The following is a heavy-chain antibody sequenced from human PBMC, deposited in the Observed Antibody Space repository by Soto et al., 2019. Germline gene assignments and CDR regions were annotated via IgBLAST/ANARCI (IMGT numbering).Heavy chain of an antibody. CDR2: INPNSGGT. Sequence: ASVKVSCKASGYTFTGYYMHWVRQAPGQGPEWMGWINPNSGGTNYAQKFQGWVTMTRDTSISTAYMELSRLRSDDTAVYYCARGGIVVVPAAMPPHYYYYGMDVWGQGTTDTVSS. J-gene: IGHJ6*02. D-gene: IGHD2-2*01. CDR3: ARGGIVVVPAAMPPHYYYYGMDV. V-gene: IGHV1-2*04. CDR1: GYTFTGYY.